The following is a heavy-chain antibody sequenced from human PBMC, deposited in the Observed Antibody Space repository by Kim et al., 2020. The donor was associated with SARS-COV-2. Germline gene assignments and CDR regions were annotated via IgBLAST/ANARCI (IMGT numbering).Heavy chain of an antibody. CDR2: IKQDGSEK. J-gene: IGHJ6*02. V-gene: IGHV3-7*03. D-gene: IGHD3-10*01. Sequence: GGSLRLSCAASGFTFSSYWMSWVRQAPGKGLEWVANIKQDGSEKYYVDSVKGRFTISRDNAKNSLYLQMNSLRAEDTAVYYCARQGIRYYYYGMDVWGQGTTVTVSS. CDR1: GFTFSSYW. CDR3: ARQGIRYYYYGMDV.